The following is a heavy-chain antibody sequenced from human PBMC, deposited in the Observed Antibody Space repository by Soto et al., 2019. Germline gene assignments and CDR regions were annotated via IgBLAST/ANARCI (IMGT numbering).Heavy chain of an antibody. J-gene: IGHJ6*02. D-gene: IGHD3-3*01. CDR2: IDPSDSYT. V-gene: IGHV5-10-1*01. Sequence: PGESLKISCKGSGYSFTSYWISWVRQMPGKGLEWMGRIDPSDSYTNYSPSFQGHVTISADKSISTAYLQWSSLKASDTAMYYCARLFFGVVIGSPDYYYGMDVWGQGTTVTVS. CDR1: GYSFTSYW. CDR3: ARLFFGVVIGSPDYYYGMDV.